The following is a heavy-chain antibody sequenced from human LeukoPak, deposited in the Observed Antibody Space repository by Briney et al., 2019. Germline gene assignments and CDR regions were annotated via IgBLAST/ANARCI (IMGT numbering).Heavy chain of an antibody. J-gene: IGHJ3*02. V-gene: IGHV4-59*01. CDR3: ARGPLWFGELYDAFDI. CDR1: GGSISSYY. D-gene: IGHD3-10*01. CDR2: ISYSGST. Sequence: SETLSLTCSVSGGSISSYYWSWIRQPPGKGLEWIGYISYSGSTNYNPSLKSRVTISVDTSKNQFSLKLSSVTAADTAVYYCARGPLWFGELYDAFDIWGQGTMVTVSS.